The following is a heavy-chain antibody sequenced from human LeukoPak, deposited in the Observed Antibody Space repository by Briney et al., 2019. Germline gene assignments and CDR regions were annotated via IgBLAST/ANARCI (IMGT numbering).Heavy chain of an antibody. CDR1: GFTFSSYA. D-gene: IGHD6-13*01. V-gene: IGHV3-23*01. CDR2: ISGSGGST. J-gene: IGHJ4*02. CDR3: AKEQQLVPSLDY. Sequence: GGSQRLSCAASGFTFSSYAMSWVRQAPGKGLEGVSAISGSGGSTYYADSVKGRFTISRDNSKNTLYLQMNSLRAEDTAVYYCAKEQQLVPSLDYWGQGTLVTVSS.